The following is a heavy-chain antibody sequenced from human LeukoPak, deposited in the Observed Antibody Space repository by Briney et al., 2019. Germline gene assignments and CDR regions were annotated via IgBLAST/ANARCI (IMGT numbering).Heavy chain of an antibody. J-gene: IGHJ4*02. Sequence: SETLSLTCAVYGGSFSGYYWSWIRQPPGKGLEWIGEINHSGSTNDNPSRKSRVTISVDTSKNQFSLKLSSVTAADTAVYYCASGRNYGGNSGPYYFDYWGQGTLVTVSS. CDR2: INHSGST. CDR3: ASGRNYGGNSGPYYFDY. D-gene: IGHD4-23*01. CDR1: GGSFSGYY. V-gene: IGHV4-34*01.